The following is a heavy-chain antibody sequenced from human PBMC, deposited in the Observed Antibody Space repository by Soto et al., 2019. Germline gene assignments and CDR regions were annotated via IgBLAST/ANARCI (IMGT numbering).Heavy chain of an antibody. Sequence: QDQLVQSGAEVKKPGASVTVSCKASGYSFTNYGITWVRQAPGQGLEWLGWISAFNGNTHYAQKVQGRVTMTTHAATSTAYMELRSRRSDDTAVYYCARDRGVAPPVAGNTHYYYYMDVWGKGTTVTVSS. V-gene: IGHV1-18*01. J-gene: IGHJ6*03. CDR2: ISAFNGNT. D-gene: IGHD6-19*01. CDR3: ARDRGVAPPVAGNTHYYYYMDV. CDR1: GYSFTNYG.